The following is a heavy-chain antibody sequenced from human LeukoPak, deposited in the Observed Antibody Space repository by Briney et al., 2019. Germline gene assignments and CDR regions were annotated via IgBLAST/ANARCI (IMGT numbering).Heavy chain of an antibody. Sequence: GASVKVSCKTSGYTFTNNAINWVRQAPGQGLEWMGWIHPSTGNPTYAQGFTGRFVFSLDTSVSTTYLQISSLKAEDTAVYFCARAFQSLGGLSLPDYWGQGTLLTVSS. CDR2: IHPSTGNP. D-gene: IGHD3-16*02. CDR3: ARAFQSLGGLSLPDY. J-gene: IGHJ4*02. V-gene: IGHV7-4-1*02. CDR1: GYTFTNNA.